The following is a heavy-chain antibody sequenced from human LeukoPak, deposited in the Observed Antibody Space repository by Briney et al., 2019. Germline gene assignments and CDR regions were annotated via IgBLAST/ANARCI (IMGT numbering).Heavy chain of an antibody. V-gene: IGHV1-69*04. D-gene: IGHD6-6*01. Sequence: ASVKVSCKASGGTFSSYAISWVRQAPGQGLEWMGRIIPILGIANYAQKFQGRVTITADKSTSTAYMELSSLRSEDTAVYYCARDCSSEGPNYYYMDVWGKGTTVTVSS. CDR1: GGTFSSYA. J-gene: IGHJ6*03. CDR3: ARDCSSEGPNYYYMDV. CDR2: IIPILGIA.